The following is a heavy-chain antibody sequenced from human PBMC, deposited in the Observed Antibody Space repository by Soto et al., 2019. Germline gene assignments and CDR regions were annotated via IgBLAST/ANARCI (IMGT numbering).Heavy chain of an antibody. D-gene: IGHD5-12*01. J-gene: IGHJ4*02. Sequence: VQLVESGGGLVQPGRSLRLSCAASGFTFDDYAMHWVRQAPGKGLEWVSGISWNSGSIGYADSVKGRFTISRDNAKNSLYLQMNSLRAEDTALYYCAKTKNSGYDFNFDYWGQGTLVTVSS. CDR2: ISWNSGSI. CDR1: GFTFDDYA. V-gene: IGHV3-9*01. CDR3: AKTKNSGYDFNFDY.